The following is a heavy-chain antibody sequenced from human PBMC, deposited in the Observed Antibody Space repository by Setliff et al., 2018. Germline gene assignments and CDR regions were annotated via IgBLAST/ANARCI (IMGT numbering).Heavy chain of an antibody. CDR3: ATHGGYYYDSSGSFGAY. Sequence: GASVKVSCKASGYTFTSYAMHWVRQAPGQRLEWMGWINAGNGNTKYSQKFQGRVTITRDTSASTAYMGLSSLRSEDTAVYYCATHGGYYYDSSGSFGAYWGQGTLVTVSS. J-gene: IGHJ4*02. CDR2: INAGNGNT. CDR1: GYTFTSYA. D-gene: IGHD3-22*01. V-gene: IGHV1-3*01.